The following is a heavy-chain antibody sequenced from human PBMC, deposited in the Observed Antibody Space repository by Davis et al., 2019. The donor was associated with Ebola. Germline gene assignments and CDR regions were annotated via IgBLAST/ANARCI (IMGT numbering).Heavy chain of an antibody. V-gene: IGHV3-23*01. D-gene: IGHD6-19*01. CDR2: ISGSGGST. J-gene: IGHJ4*02. CDR3: AKDCRGAVADYFDY. Sequence: PGGSLRLSCAASGFSFSNYEMSWVRQPPGKGLEWVSTISGSGGSTYYADSVQGRFSISRDNSNKTLYLQMNSLRAEDTAVYYCAKDCRGAVADYFDYWGQGTLVTASS. CDR1: GFSFSNYE.